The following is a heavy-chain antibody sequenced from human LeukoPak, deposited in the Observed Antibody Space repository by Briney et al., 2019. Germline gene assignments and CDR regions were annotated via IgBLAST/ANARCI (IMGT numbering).Heavy chain of an antibody. CDR3: AREGYDYVWGSYRYTELYDY. V-gene: IGHV4-34*01. J-gene: IGHJ4*02. CDR1: GVSFSGYY. Sequence: ETLSLTCAVYGVSFSGYYWSWIRQPPGKGLEWIGEINHSGSTNYNPSLKSRVTISAETSKNQFSLKLSSVTAADTAVYYCAREGYDYVWGSYRYTELYDYWGQGTLVTVSS. CDR2: INHSGST. D-gene: IGHD3-16*02.